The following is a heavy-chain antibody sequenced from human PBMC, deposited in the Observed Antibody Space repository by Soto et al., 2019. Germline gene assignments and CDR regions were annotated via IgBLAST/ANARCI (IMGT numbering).Heavy chain of an antibody. Sequence: PSETLSLTCAVSGGSINSRSSYWGWIRQPPGKGLEWIGTFFSGSTFSNPSLRSRVTISKDTSKNQFSLKLTSVAATDTAIYYCATTRGLAVGGSFDHWGQGTLVTVSS. CDR1: GGSINSRSSY. CDR3: ATTRGLAVGGSFDH. J-gene: IGHJ5*02. V-gene: IGHV4-39*01. D-gene: IGHD6-13*01. CDR2: FFSGST.